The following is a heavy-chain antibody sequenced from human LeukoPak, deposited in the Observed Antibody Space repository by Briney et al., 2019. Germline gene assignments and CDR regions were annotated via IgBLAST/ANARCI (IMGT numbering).Heavy chain of an antibody. CDR2: IYTSGST. D-gene: IGHD3-10*01. J-gene: IGHJ5*02. CDR1: GSISGYY. Sequence: SETLSLTCTVSGSISGYYWSWIWQPPGKGLEWIGYIYTSGSTNYNPSLESRVTISVDTSKNQFSLNLSSVTAADTAVYYCARVPSGIRGVMRWFDPWGQGTLVTVSS. CDR3: ARVPSGIRGVMRWFDP. V-gene: IGHV4-4*09.